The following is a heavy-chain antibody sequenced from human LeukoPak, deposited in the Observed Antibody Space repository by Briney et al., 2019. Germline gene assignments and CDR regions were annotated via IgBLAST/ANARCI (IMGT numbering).Heavy chain of an antibody. V-gene: IGHV3-21*04. Sequence: GGSLRLSCAASGFTFSSYGMNWVRQAPGKGLEWVSSISSSSSYIYSADSVKGRFTISRDNAKNSLYLQMNSLRAEDTAVYYCAKMPGHSWRVSDYWGQGTLITVSS. CDR2: ISSSSSYI. D-gene: IGHD1-1*01. CDR1: GFTFSSYG. J-gene: IGHJ4*02. CDR3: AKMPGHSWRVSDY.